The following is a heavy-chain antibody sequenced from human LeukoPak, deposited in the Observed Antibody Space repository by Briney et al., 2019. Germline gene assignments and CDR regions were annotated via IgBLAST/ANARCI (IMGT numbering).Heavy chain of an antibody. V-gene: IGHV4-59*01. D-gene: IGHD1-1*01. CDR2: IYYSGST. Sequence: LSETLSLTCTVSGGSISSYYWSWIRQPPGKGLEWIGYIYYSGSTNYNPSLKSRVTISVDTSKNQFSLKLSSVTAADTAVYYCARAVQLERPPPLIGYYHMDVWGKGTTVTVSS. CDR1: GGSISSYY. J-gene: IGHJ6*03. CDR3: ARAVQLERPPPLIGYYHMDV.